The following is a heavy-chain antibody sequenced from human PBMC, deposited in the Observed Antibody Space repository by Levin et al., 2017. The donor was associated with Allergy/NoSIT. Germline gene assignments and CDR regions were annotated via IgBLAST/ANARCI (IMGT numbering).Heavy chain of an antibody. CDR2: IYYSGNT. V-gene: IGHV4-30-4*01. D-gene: IGHD3-10*01. CDR1: GGSISSGDYY. CDR3: ARVTANYYGSGSYPFDY. J-gene: IGHJ4*02. Sequence: SETLSLTCTVSGGSISSGDYYWSWIRQPPGKGLEWIGYIYYSGNTYYNPSLKSRVTISVDTSKNQFSLKLSSVTAADTAVYYCARVTANYYGSGSYPFDYWGQGTLVTVSS.